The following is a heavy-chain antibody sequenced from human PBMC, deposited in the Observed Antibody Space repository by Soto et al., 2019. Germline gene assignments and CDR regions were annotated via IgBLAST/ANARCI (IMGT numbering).Heavy chain of an antibody. CDR1: GYSFAGYW. Sequence: GESLKISCKGSGYSFAGYWITWVRQKPGKGLEWMGRIDPSDSQTYYSPSFRGHVTISVTKSITTVFLQWSSLRASDTAMYYCARQIYDSDTGPNFQYYFDSWGQGTPATVSS. CDR2: IDPSDSQT. D-gene: IGHD3-22*01. J-gene: IGHJ4*02. CDR3: ARQIYDSDTGPNFQYYFDS. V-gene: IGHV5-10-1*01.